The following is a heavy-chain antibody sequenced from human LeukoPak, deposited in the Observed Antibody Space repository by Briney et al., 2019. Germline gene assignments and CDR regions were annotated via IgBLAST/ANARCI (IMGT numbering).Heavy chain of an antibody. J-gene: IGHJ3*02. V-gene: IGHV3-30*18. D-gene: IGHD3-3*01. Sequence: GGSLRLSCAASGFTFSSYGMHWVRQAPGKGLEWVAVISYDGSNKYYADSVKGRFTISRDNSKNTLYLQMNSLRAEDAAVYYCAKDPFTYDFWSGRDPDDAFDIWGQGTMVTVSS. CDR2: ISYDGSNK. CDR1: GFTFSSYG. CDR3: AKDPFTYDFWSGRDPDDAFDI.